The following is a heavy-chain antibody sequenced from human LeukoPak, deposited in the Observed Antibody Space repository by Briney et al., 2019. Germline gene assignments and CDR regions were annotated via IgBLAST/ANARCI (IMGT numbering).Heavy chain of an antibody. D-gene: IGHD3-3*01. J-gene: IGHJ4*02. Sequence: GGTLRLSCAASGFIFSNHGMNWVRQAPGKGLEWVSTISGSGDSTYYADSVKGRFTTSRDNSKNTLYLQMNSLRVEDTAVYYCAKGAYYGDWGQGTLVTVSS. CDR2: ISGSGDST. V-gene: IGHV3-23*01. CDR3: AKGAYYGD. CDR1: GFIFSNHG.